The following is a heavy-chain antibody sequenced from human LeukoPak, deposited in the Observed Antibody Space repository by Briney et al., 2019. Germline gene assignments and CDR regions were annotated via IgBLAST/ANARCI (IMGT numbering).Heavy chain of an antibody. CDR2: MHPNSGGT. CDR3: ASLAHFDGSTYYPDF. D-gene: IGHD3-22*01. J-gene: IGHJ4*02. V-gene: IGHV1-2*02. CDR1: GYTFTGYY. Sequence: ASVKVSFKASGYTFTGYYMHWVRQAPGQGLEWMGWMHPNSGGTNYAQNFQGRVTMTRDTSITTAYMELSRLTSDDTAVYYCASLAHFDGSTYYPDFWGQGTLVTVSS.